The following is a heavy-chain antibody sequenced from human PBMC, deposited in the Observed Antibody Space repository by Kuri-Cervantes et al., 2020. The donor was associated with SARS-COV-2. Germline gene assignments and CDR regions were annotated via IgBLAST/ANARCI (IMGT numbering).Heavy chain of an antibody. CDR2: IYYSGST. CDR3: ARLVGPYDSSGYYKVLFDY. D-gene: IGHD3-22*01. Sequence: ESLKISCTVSGGSISSSSYYWGWIRQPPGKGLEWIGSIYYSGSTYYNPSLKSRVTISVDTSKNQFSLKLSSVTAADTAVYYCARLVGPYDSSGYYKVLFDYWGQGTLVTVSS. V-gene: IGHV4-39*01. J-gene: IGHJ4*02. CDR1: GGSISSSSYY.